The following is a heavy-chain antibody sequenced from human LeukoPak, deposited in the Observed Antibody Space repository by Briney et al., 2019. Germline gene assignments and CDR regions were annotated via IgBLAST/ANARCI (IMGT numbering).Heavy chain of an antibody. V-gene: IGHV3-74*01. CDR3: AKDLPFDYL. Sequence: GGSLRLSCAASGFIFPDYWMHWVRQAPGSELVWVARIRGDGRATTYADSVKGRFTISRDNSKNTLYLQMNSLRVEDTATYYCAKDLPFDYLGGQGTLVTVSS. CDR1: GFIFPDYW. D-gene: IGHD3-16*01. J-gene: IGHJ4*02. CDR2: IRGDGRAT.